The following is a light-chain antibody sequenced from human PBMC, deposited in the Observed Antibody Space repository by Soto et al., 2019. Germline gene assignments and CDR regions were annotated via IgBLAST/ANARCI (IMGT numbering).Light chain of an antibody. CDR1: QSVSSY. Sequence: EIVWTQSPATLSLSPGARAASSGRASQSVSSYLAWYQQKPGQAPRLLIYDASNRATGIPARFSGSGPGTDFTLTISRLEPEDFAVYYCQQYGSSGTFGQGTKVDIK. CDR2: DAS. V-gene: IGKV3-11*01. J-gene: IGKJ1*01. CDR3: QQYGSSGT.